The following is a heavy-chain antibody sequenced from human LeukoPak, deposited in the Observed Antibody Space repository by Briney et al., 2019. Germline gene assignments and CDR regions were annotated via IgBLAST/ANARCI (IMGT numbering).Heavy chain of an antibody. CDR3: ARVDTNTWYDALYY. CDR1: GYTFTGYY. D-gene: IGHD6-13*01. J-gene: IGHJ4*02. Sequence: ASVKVSCKASGYTFTGYYMHWLRQAPGQGLEWMGWINPDSGGTNYAQKFQGRVTMTRDTSISTAYMDLSRLRSDDTAVYYCARVDTNTWYDALYYWGQGTLVTVSS. V-gene: IGHV1-2*02. CDR2: INPDSGGT.